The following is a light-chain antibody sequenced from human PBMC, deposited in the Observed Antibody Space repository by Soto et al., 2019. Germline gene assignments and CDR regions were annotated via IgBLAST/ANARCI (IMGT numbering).Light chain of an antibody. Sequence: EIVLTQSPGTLSLSPGDRATLSCRASQSVSSNYLAWYQQRPGQAPRLLIYGASSRATGIPDRFSGSGSGTDFTLTISRLEPEDFAVYSCQQYGSSPYTCGQGTKLEIK. CDR1: QSVSSNY. CDR3: QQYGSSPYT. J-gene: IGKJ2*01. CDR2: GAS. V-gene: IGKV3-20*01.